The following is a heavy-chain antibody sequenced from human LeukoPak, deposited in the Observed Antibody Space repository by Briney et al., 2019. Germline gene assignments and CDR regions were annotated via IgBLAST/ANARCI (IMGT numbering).Heavy chain of an antibody. V-gene: IGHV3-23*01. D-gene: IGHD2-2*01. Sequence: GGSLRLSCAASGFTFSSYAMSWVRQAPGKGLEWVSDISGSGGSTYYADSVRGRFTISRDNSKNTLYLQMNSLRAEDTAVYYCANTGPQYCSSTSCYYFDYWGQGTLVTVSS. CDR1: GFTFSSYA. CDR3: ANTGPQYCSSTSCYYFDY. J-gene: IGHJ4*02. CDR2: ISGSGGST.